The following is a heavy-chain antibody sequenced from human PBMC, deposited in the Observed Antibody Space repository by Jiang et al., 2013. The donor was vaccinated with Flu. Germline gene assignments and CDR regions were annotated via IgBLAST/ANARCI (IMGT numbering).Heavy chain of an antibody. CDR3: VRVAMVYGMSLDL. CDR2: IYDSGIS. CDR1: GASIRSSY. J-gene: IGHJ5*02. D-gene: IGHD2-8*01. Sequence: KPSETLSLTCTVSGASIRSSYWSWIRQPPGKGLEWMGYIYDSGISNYNSALQNRVTISMDTSENQLSLRLRSVTAADTAVYFCVRVAMVYGMSLDLWGQGTLVTVSS. V-gene: IGHV4-59*01.